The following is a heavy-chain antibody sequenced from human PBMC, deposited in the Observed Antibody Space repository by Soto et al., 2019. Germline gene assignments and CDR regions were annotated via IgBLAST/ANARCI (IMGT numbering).Heavy chain of an antibody. Sequence: SVKVSCKASGGTFSSYAISWVRQAPGQGLEWMGGIIPIFGTANYAQKFQGRVTITADESTSTAYMELSSLRSEDTAVYYCARSRYYYGSGSGNTLDYWGQGTLVTVSS. V-gene: IGHV1-69*13. CDR2: IIPIFGTA. D-gene: IGHD3-10*01. CDR3: ARSRYYYGSGSGNTLDY. CDR1: GGTFSSYA. J-gene: IGHJ4*02.